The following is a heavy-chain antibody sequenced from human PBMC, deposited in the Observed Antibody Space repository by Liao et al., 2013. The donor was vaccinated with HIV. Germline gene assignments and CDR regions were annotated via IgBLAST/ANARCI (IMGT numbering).Heavy chain of an antibody. V-gene: IGHV4-34*11. CDR1: GGSFSGYY. Sequence: QVQLQQWGAGLLTPSETLSLTCAVSGGSFSGYYWSWIRQPPGKGLEWIGSIYYSGSTNYNPSLKSRVTISVDTSKNQFSLKLSSVTAADTAVYYCARDGLVCSSTSCYRVAFDIWGQGTMVTVSS. CDR2: IYYSGST. J-gene: IGHJ3*02. CDR3: ARDGLVCSSTSCYRVAFDI. D-gene: IGHD2-2*01.